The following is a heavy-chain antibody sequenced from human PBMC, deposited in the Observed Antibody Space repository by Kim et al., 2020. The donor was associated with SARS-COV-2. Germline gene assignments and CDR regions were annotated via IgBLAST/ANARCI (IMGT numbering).Heavy chain of an antibody. D-gene: IGHD3-22*01. CDR3: ARLTRYYYDSSGYETAIQQ. CDR2: IYPGDSDT. Sequence: GESLKISCKGSGYSFTSYWFGWVRQMPGKGLEWMGIIYPGDSDTRYSPSFQGQVTISADKSISTAYLQWSSLKASDTAIYYCARLTRYYYDSSGYETAIQQWGEDTLDTVSS. J-gene: IGHJ1*01. CDR1: GYSFTSYW. V-gene: IGHV5-51*01.